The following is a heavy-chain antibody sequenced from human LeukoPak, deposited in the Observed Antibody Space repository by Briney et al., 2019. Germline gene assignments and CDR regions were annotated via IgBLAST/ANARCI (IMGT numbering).Heavy chain of an antibody. CDR3: AKDPSQISSWYLDY. Sequence: GGSLRLSCTASGFTFGDYAMSWVRQAPGKGLEWVGFIRSKAYGGTTEYAASVKGRFTISRDNSKNSLYLQMNSLRADDTAVYYCAKDPSQISSWYLDYWGQGTLVTVSS. V-gene: IGHV3-49*04. J-gene: IGHJ4*02. CDR1: GFTFGDYA. D-gene: IGHD6-13*01. CDR2: IRSKAYGGTT.